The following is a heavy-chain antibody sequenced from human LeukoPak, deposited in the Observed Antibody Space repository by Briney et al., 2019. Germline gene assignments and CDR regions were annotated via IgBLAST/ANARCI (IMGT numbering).Heavy chain of an antibody. V-gene: IGHV3-7*01. D-gene: IGHD2-15*01. J-gene: IGHJ4*02. CDR3: ASGYCSSGRCYGDY. CDR2: IKQDGSEK. Sequence: GGSLRLSCAASGFTFSSYWMSWVRQAPGKGLEWVANIKQDGSEKYYADSVKGRFTISRDNAKNSLYLQMNSLRAEDTAVYYCASGYCSSGRCYGDYWGQGTLVTVSS. CDR1: GFTFSSYW.